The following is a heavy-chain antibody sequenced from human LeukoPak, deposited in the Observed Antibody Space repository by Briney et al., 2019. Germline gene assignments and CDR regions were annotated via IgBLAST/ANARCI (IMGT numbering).Heavy chain of an antibody. CDR1: GGSITTYH. Sequence: SETLSLTCSVSGGSITTYHWSWIRQPPGKGLEGIGYSYNSGRANYHPSPKSRLPISVDTSKNHFSLKLNSVTAADTAVYYCARAPVTGHWYFDLWGRGTLVTVSS. J-gene: IGHJ2*01. D-gene: IGHD6-19*01. V-gene: IGHV4-59*01. CDR3: ARAPVTGHWYFDL. CDR2: SYNSGRA.